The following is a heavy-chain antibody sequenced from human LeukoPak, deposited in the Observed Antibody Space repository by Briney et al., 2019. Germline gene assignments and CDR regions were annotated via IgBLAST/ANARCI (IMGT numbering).Heavy chain of an antibody. J-gene: IGHJ4*02. CDR1: GFTFSSFF. CDR3: AKTEALTAEYYFDY. CDR2: ISNDGSKK. V-gene: IGHV3-30*18. D-gene: IGHD3-9*01. Sequence: PGASLKLSCEASGFTFSSFFMHWVRQAPGRGLEWVAVISNDGSKKNYADSVKGRFTITRDTSKNTLYLEMNSLRPEDTAVYYCAKTEALTAEYYFDYWGQGTLVTVSS.